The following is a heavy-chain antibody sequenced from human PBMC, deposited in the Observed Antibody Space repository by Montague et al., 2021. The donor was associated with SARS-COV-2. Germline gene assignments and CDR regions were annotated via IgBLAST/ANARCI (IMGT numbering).Heavy chain of an antibody. CDR2: IYHSGST. J-gene: IGHJ3*02. V-gene: IGHV4-38-2*02. CDR3: AKVAGSHDTFDI. D-gene: IGHD6-19*01. CDR1: GYSISTGYY. Sequence: SETLSLTCTVSGYSISTGYYWGWIRQPPGKGLEWIGTIYHSGSTYFNPSLKSRVTISVDTSKNQFSPNLSSVTAADTAVYYCAKVAGSHDTFDIWGRGTMVNVSS.